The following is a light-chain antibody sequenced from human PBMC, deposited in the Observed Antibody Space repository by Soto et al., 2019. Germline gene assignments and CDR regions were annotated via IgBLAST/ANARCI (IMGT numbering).Light chain of an antibody. V-gene: IGKV3-20*01. CDR2: GAS. J-gene: IGKJ4*01. Sequence: EIVLAQSPGTLSLSPGERATLTCRASQSVSSSYLARYQQKPAQAPRLLIYGASSRATGIPDRFSGSGSGTDFTPTTSRLEPEDFAVYYCQQYDSSPLTFGGGTKVEIK. CDR1: QSVSSSY. CDR3: QQYDSSPLT.